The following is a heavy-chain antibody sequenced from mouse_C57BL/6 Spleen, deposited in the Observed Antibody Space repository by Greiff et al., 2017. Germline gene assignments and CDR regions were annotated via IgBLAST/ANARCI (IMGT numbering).Heavy chain of an antibody. V-gene: IGHV5-9*01. CDR2: ISGGGGNT. CDR1: GFTFSSYT. D-gene: IGHD1-1*01. Sequence: EVKLVESGGGLVKPGGSLKLSCAASGFTFSSYTMSWVRQTPEKRLEWVATISGGGGNTYYPDSVKGRFTISRDKAKNTLYLQMSSLRSEDTALYYCARLGTTVVALDYWGQGTTLTVSS. J-gene: IGHJ2*01. CDR3: ARLGTTVVALDY.